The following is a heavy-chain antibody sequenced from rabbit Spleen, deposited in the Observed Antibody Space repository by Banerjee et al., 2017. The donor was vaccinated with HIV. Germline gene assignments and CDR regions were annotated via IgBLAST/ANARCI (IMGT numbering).Heavy chain of an antibody. CDR1: GFDLSSKYD. J-gene: IGHJ2*01. CDR3: ARNYVNVFDP. Sequence: QQQLEESGGGLVKPGASLTLTCTASGFDLSSKYDMCWVRQAPGKGLEWIGYIDPLFGNTYYASWVNGRFTISRHNAQNTVDLQMNSLTAADTATYFCARNYVNVFDPWGPGTLVTVS. D-gene: IGHD1-1*01. V-gene: IGHV1S43*01. CDR2: IDPLFGNT.